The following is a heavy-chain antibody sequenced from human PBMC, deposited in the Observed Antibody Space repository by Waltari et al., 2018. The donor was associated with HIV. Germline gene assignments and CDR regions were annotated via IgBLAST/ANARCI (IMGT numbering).Heavy chain of an antibody. CDR2: IYPGGDT. CDR1: EFFVSSTY. CDR3: ARGIRYLGP. D-gene: IGHD3-9*01. J-gene: IGHJ5*02. Sequence: AESGGTLIQPGGSLPLSCVADEFFVSSTYMTWVRQAPGKSFEWRAVIYPGGDTYYGESVKGRFSLSRDNSKNSVFLQINNLVFDDTALYFCARGIRYLGPWGRGTRVTVSS. V-gene: IGHV3-53*05.